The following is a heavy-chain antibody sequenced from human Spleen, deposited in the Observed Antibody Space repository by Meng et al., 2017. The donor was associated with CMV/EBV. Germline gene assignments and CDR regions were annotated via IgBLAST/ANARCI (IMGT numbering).Heavy chain of an antibody. V-gene: IGHV3-23*01. D-gene: IGHD2-2*02. CDR3: AMSQTGRYQLLYGIDY. Sequence: GESLKISCAASGVTFRNFAMSWVRQGPGKGLEWISAISGSGGVTHYAESVKGRFTISRDNSKNTLYLQLDSLRADDTAIYYCAMSQTGRYQLLYGIDYWGQGTQVTVSS. J-gene: IGHJ4*02. CDR2: ISGSGGVT. CDR1: GVTFRNFA.